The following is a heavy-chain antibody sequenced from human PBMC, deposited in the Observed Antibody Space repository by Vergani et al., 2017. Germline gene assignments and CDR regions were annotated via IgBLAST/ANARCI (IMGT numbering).Heavy chain of an antibody. J-gene: IGHJ4*02. CDR1: GFTFSSYG. D-gene: IGHD2-2*01. CDR3: ASAVRFDY. CDR2: ISSSGNTM. Sequence: VQLVESGGGVVQPGRSLRLSCAASGFTFSSYGIHWIRQAPGKGLEWVSYISSSGNTMFYADSVKGRFTISRDNAKNSLYLQMNSLRAEDTAVYYCASAVRFDYWGQGTLVTVSS. V-gene: IGHV3-48*03.